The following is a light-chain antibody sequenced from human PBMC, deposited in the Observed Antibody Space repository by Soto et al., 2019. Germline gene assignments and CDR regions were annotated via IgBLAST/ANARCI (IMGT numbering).Light chain of an antibody. Sequence: DIQVTQSPSTLSASVGDRVTITCRASQSISNWWAWYQQKPGNAPKLLIYKASSLESGVPSRFSGSGSGTESTLTISSLQPDDIATYFCQQYNSFSPYTFGQGTRLEIK. CDR1: QSISNW. CDR3: QQYNSFSPYT. J-gene: IGKJ5*01. CDR2: KAS. V-gene: IGKV1-5*03.